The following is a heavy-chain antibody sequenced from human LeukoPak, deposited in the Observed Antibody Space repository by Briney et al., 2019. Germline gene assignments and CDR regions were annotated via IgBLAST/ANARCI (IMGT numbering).Heavy chain of an antibody. V-gene: IGHV4-59*01. CDR2: IYYSGST. Sequence: SETLSLTCTVSGGSISSYYWSWIRQPPGKGLEWIGYIYYSGSTNYNPSLKSRVTISVDTSKNQFSLKLSSVTAADTAVYYCARVVTAIPPPFDYWGQGTLVTVSS. CDR1: GGSISSYY. D-gene: IGHD2-21*02. J-gene: IGHJ4*02. CDR3: ARVVTAIPPPFDY.